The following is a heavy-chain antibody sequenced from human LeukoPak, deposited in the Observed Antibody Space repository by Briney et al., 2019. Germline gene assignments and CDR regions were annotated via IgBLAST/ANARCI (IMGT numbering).Heavy chain of an antibody. D-gene: IGHD7-27*01. CDR3: ARGKFGNWGQYCYYGMDV. CDR1: GYSISSGYY. Sequence: SETLSLTCTVSGYSISSGYYWGWIRQPPGKGLEWIGSIYHSGSTYYNPSLKSRVTISVDTSKNQFSLKLSSVTAADTAVYYCARGKFGNWGQYCYYGMDVWGQGTTVTVSS. CDR2: IYHSGST. V-gene: IGHV4-38-2*02. J-gene: IGHJ6*02.